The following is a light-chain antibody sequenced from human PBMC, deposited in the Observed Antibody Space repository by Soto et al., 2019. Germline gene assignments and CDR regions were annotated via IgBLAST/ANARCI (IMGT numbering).Light chain of an antibody. CDR2: EGS. CDR3: SSYSGSNHFVV. CDR1: SSDVGSYNL. Sequence: QSALTQPASVSGSPGQSITISCTGTSSDVGSYNLVSWYQQHPGKAPKLMIYEGSKRPSGVSNRFSGSKSGNTASLTISGLQAEDEADYYCSSYSGSNHFVVFGGGTKLTVL. J-gene: IGLJ2*01. V-gene: IGLV2-23*03.